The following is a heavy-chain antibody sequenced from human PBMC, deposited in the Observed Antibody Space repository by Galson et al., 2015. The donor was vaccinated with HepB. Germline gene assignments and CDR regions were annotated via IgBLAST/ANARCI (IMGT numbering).Heavy chain of an antibody. V-gene: IGHV3-48*01. CDR1: GFTFSSYT. CDR2: ISTTSDNK. D-gene: IGHD3-10*01. CDR3: ARRISLVRGIITKHDYYYGRDV. J-gene: IGHJ6*02. Sequence: SLRLSCAASGFTFSSYTMNWVRQAPGKGLEWISYISTTSDNKFYADSVKGRFIISRDHAKNLLYLQMNSRSSEDTSVYDCARRISLVRGIITKHDYYYGRDVWGQGTTVTVAS.